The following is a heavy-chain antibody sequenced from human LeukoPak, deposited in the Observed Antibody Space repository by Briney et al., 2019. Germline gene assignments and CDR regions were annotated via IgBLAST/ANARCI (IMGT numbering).Heavy chain of an antibody. J-gene: IGHJ6*02. CDR1: GGSISSSSYY. V-gene: IGHV4-39*07. CDR2: INHSGST. CDR3: ASSTYYYYGMDV. Sequence: PSETLSLTCTVSGGSISSSSYYWGWIRQPPGKGLEWIGEINHSGSTNYNPSLKSRVTISVDTSKNQFSLKLSSVTAADTAVYYCASSTYYYYGMDVWGQGTTVTVSS.